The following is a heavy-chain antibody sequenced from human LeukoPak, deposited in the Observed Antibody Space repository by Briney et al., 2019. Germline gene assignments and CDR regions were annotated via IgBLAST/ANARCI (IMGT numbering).Heavy chain of an antibody. CDR3: AKDLVYSGSFAYYFDY. V-gene: IGHV3-23*01. CDR2: ISGSGGST. D-gene: IGHD1-26*01. Sequence: GGSLRLSCAASGFTFSSYAMSWVRQAPGKGLEWVSAISGSGGSTYYADSVKGRFTISRDNSKNTLYLQMNSLRAEDTAVYYCAKDLVYSGSFAYYFDYWGQGTLVTVSS. CDR1: GFTFSSYA. J-gene: IGHJ4*02.